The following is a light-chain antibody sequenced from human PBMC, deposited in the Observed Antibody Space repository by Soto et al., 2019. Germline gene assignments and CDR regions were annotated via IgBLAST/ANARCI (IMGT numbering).Light chain of an antibody. J-gene: IGLJ1*01. V-gene: IGLV2-14*01. CDR2: DVS. Sequence: QSVLTQPASVSGSPGQSIAISCTGTSSDVGAYNYVSWYQQHPGKAPKLMIYDVSHRPSGASDRFSGSKSGNTASLTISGLQPDDEADYYCTSYTSISTYVFGTGTKVTV. CDR1: SSDVGAYNY. CDR3: TSYTSISTYV.